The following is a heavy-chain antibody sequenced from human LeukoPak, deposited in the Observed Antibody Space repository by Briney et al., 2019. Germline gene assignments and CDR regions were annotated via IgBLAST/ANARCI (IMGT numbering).Heavy chain of an antibody. D-gene: IGHD4-17*01. CDR1: GFTFSSHA. CDR3: ARAYGDYRGPYYFDY. Sequence: GGSLRLSCATSGFTFSSHAMNWVRQAPGKGLEWVSVIYSGGSTYYADSVKGRFTISRDNSKNTLYLQMNSLRAEDTAVYYCARAYGDYRGPYYFDYWGQGTLVTVSS. J-gene: IGHJ4*02. CDR2: IYSGGST. V-gene: IGHV3-53*01.